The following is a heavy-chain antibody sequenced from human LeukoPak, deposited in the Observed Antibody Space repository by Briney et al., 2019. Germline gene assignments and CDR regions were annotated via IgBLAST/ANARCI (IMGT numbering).Heavy chain of an antibody. Sequence: PGGSLRLSCEGSGFTFINYAMSWVRQAPGKGPEWVAGISASGSRTHYADSVKGRFIISRDSSKNTVSLQMNNLRAEDTALYYCAKDPNGDWVGCFDMWGQGTMVTVSS. CDR2: ISASGSRT. D-gene: IGHD3-10*01. CDR1: GFTFINYA. CDR3: AKDPNGDWVGCFDM. J-gene: IGHJ3*02. V-gene: IGHV3-23*01.